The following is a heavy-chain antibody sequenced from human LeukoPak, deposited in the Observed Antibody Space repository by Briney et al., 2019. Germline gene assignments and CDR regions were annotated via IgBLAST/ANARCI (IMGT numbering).Heavy chain of an antibody. CDR1: GFTFSSYA. V-gene: IGHV3-23*01. J-gene: IGHJ4*02. D-gene: IGHD5-12*01. CDR3: ARSGYSGYDWYDY. CDR2: ISGSGGST. Sequence: GGSLRLSCAASGFTFSSYAMSWVRQAPGKELEWVSAISGSGGSTYYADSVKGRFTISRDNAKNSLYLQMNSLRAGDTAVYYCARSGYSGYDWYDYWGQGTLVTVSS.